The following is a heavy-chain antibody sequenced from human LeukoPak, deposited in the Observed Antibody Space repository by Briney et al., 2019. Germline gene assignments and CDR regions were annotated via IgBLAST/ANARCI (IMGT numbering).Heavy chain of an antibody. J-gene: IGHJ4*02. V-gene: IGHV5-51*01. D-gene: IGHD3-10*01. CDR1: GYRFTSYW. CDR3: ARLYGSGSYYNVGYYFDY. CDR2: IYPGDSDT. Sequence: GESLQISCKGSGYRFTSYWIGWVRQMPGKGLEWMGIIYPGDSDTRYSPSFQGQVTISADKSISTAYLQWSSLKASDTAMYYCARLYGSGSYYNVGYYFDYWGQGTLVTVSS.